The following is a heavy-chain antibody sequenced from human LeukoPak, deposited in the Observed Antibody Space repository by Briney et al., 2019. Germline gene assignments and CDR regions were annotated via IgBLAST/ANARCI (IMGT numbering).Heavy chain of an antibody. Sequence: ASVKVSCKVSGYTLTKLYIHWVRQAPGKGLEWMGGFDPEDGETIYAQQFQGRVTMTEDTSSDTAYMELKNLRSEDTAFYYCGTLRWHIIELHYYYAMDVWGQGTTVTVSS. CDR1: GYTLTKLY. CDR3: GTLRWHIIELHYYYAMDV. D-gene: IGHD2-21*01. V-gene: IGHV1-24*01. CDR2: FDPEDGET. J-gene: IGHJ6*02.